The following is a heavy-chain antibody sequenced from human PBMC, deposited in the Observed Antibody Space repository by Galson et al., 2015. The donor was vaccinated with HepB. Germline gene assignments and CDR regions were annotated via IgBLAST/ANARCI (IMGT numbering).Heavy chain of an antibody. CDR1: GFSFSDYW. Sequence: SLRLSCAASGFSFSDYWMSWIRQAPGKRPEWVANIRYDEYKYYYADFVKGRFTISRDNARNSVFLQMSSLRRDDTAVYYCVRDRTYKGGNFFDFWGQGALVTVSS. V-gene: IGHV3-7*03. J-gene: IGHJ4*02. D-gene: IGHD3-10*01. CDR3: VRDRTYKGGNFFDF. CDR2: IRYDEYKY.